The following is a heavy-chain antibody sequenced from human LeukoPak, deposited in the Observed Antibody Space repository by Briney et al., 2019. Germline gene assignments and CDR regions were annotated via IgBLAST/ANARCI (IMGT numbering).Heavy chain of an antibody. D-gene: IGHD3-10*01. CDR3: ARLMVRAGKIPTGDY. CDR2: IGISSGNT. V-gene: IGHV3-48*01. J-gene: IGHJ4*02. Sequence: GGSLRLSCAASGFNFIDYSMNWLRQAPGKGLEWISYIGISSGNTKYADSVKGRFTISRDNSDNKLFLQMNGLRAEDTAIYFCARLMVRAGKIPTGDYWGQGTLVTVSS. CDR1: GFNFIDYS.